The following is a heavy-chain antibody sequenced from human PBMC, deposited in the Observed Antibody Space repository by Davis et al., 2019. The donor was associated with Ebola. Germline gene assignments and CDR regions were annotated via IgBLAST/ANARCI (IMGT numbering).Heavy chain of an antibody. CDR2: IYYSGST. J-gene: IGHJ4*02. V-gene: IGHV4-39*07. CDR3: ARGLPSLYSGSYFIY. Sequence: SETLSLTCTVSGCSISSSSYYWGWIRQPPGKGLEWIGSIYYSGSTYYNPSLKSRVTISVDTSKNQFSLKLSSVTAAETAVYYCARGLPSLYSGSYFIYWGQGTLVTVSS. CDR1: GCSISSSSYY. D-gene: IGHD1-26*01.